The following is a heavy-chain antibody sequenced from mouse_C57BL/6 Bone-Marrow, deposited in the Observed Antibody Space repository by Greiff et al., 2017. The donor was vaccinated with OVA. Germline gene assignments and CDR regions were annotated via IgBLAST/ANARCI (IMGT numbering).Heavy chain of an antibody. CDR1: GYTFTSYW. D-gene: IGHD4-1*01. CDR2: IDPSDSYT. V-gene: IGHV1-69*01. J-gene: IGHJ4*01. CDR3: AVLGRGVDY. Sequence: VQLQQPGAELVMPGASVKLSCKASGYTFTSYWMHWVKQRPGQGLEWIGEIDPSDSYTNYNQKFKGKSTLTVDKSSSTAYMQLSSLTSVDSAVYYCAVLGRGVDYWGQGTSVTVSS.